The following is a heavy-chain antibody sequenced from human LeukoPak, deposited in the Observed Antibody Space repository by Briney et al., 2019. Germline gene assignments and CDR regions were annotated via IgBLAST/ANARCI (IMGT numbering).Heavy chain of an antibody. CDR2: IYPGDSDT. CDR1: GYSFTSYW. CDR3: ARLRGGRTATPYYYYYGMDV. J-gene: IGHJ6*02. Sequence: GESLKISCKGSGYSFTSYWIGWVRQMPGKGLEWMGIIYPGDSDTRYSPSFQGQVTISADKSISTAYLQWSSLKASDTAMYYCARLRGGRTATPYYYYYGMDVWGQGTTVTVSS. V-gene: IGHV5-51*01. D-gene: IGHD2-21*02.